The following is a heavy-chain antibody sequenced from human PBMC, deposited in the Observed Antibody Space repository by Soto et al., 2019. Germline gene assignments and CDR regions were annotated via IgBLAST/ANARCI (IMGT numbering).Heavy chain of an antibody. Sequence: GGSLRLSCAASGFTFSSYEMNWVRQAPGKGLEWVSYINYGGGRTDYADSVKGRFTISRDNAKNSLYLQMHSLRVEDTAVYYCVRDRSASVPTSIDYWGHGTLVTVSS. V-gene: IGHV3-48*03. D-gene: IGHD6-19*01. CDR2: INYGGGRT. J-gene: IGHJ4*01. CDR1: GFTFSSYE. CDR3: VRDRSASVPTSIDY.